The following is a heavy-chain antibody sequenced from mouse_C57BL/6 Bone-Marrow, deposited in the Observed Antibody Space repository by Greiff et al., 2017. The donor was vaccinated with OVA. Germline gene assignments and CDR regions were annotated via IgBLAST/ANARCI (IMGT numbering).Heavy chain of an antibody. J-gene: IGHJ2*01. D-gene: IGHD2-3*01. CDR2: IYPGDGDT. V-gene: IGHV1-82*01. CDR3: ARHEDGYYASYFDY. CDR1: GHAFSSSW. Sequence: QVQLQQSGPELVKPGASVKISCKASGHAFSSSWMNWVKQRPGKGLEWIGRIYPGDGDTNYTGKFKGKATLPADKSSSTAYMQLSSLTSEDSAVYFCARHEDGYYASYFDYWGQGTTLTVSS.